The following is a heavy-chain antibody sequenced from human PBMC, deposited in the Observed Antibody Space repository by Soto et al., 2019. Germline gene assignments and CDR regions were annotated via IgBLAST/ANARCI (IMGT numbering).Heavy chain of an antibody. J-gene: IGHJ6*02. V-gene: IGHV4-39*01. D-gene: IGHD3-10*01. CDR3: ARPVWFGLRGGMDV. Sequence: QLQLQESGPGLVKPSETLSLTCTVSGGSISSSSYYWGWIRQPPGKGLEWIGSIYYSGSTYYNPSLKSRVTISVDTSKNQFSLKLSSVTAADTAVYYCARPVWFGLRGGMDVWGQGTTVTVSS. CDR1: GGSISSSSYY. CDR2: IYYSGST.